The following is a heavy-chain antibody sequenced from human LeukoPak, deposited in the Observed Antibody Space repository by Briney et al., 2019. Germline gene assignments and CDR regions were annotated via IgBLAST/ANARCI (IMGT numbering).Heavy chain of an antibody. CDR1: GFTFTSYT. CDR3: ARKSLWFKYYDY. Sequence: ERSLRLSCAASGFTFTSYTMHWVRQAPGKGLEWVAATSYDGTNKYYADSVKGRFTISRDNSNNTLYLQMNSLRPEDTAVYFCARKSLWFKYYDYWGQGMLVTVSS. CDR2: TSYDGTNK. J-gene: IGHJ4*02. V-gene: IGHV3-30*04. D-gene: IGHD3-10*01.